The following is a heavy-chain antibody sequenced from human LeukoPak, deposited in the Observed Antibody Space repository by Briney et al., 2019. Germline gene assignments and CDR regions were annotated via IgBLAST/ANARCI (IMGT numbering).Heavy chain of an antibody. J-gene: IGHJ4*02. CDR3: ARFSAEMATMDY. CDR2: INHSGST. D-gene: IGHD5-24*01. CDR1: GGSFSGYY. V-gene: IGHV4-34*01. Sequence: SETLSLTCAVYGGSFSGYYWSWIRQPPGKGLEWIGEINHSGSTNCNPSLKSRVTISVDTSKNQFSLKLSSVTAADTAVYYCARFSAEMATMDYWGQGTLVTVSS.